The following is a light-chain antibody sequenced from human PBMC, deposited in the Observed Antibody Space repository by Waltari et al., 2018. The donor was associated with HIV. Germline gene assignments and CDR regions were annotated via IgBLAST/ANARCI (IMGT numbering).Light chain of an antibody. CDR3: SSYTSSSTLV. CDR1: SSDVGNYNS. Sequence: QSALTQPASVSGSPGQSITISCTGTSSDVGNYNSVSWYQQHPGKAPKLMIYNVSNRPAGVSNRFSGSKSGNTASLTISGLQAEDEADDYCSSYTSSSTLVFGGGTKLTVL. CDR2: NVS. V-gene: IGLV2-14*03. J-gene: IGLJ3*02.